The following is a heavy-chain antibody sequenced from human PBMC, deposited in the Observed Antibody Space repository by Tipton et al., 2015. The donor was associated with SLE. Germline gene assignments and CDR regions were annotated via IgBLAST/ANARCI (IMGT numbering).Heavy chain of an antibody. Sequence: SLRLSCAASGFTFSSYSMNWVRPAPGKGLEWVSSISSSSSYIYYADSVKGRFTISRDNAKNSLYLQMNSLRAEDTAVYYCARVATMVRGVRYFDYWGQGTLVTVSS. CDR1: GFTFSSYS. CDR2: ISSSSSYI. J-gene: IGHJ4*02. CDR3: ARVATMVRGVRYFDY. V-gene: IGHV3-21*01. D-gene: IGHD3-10*01.